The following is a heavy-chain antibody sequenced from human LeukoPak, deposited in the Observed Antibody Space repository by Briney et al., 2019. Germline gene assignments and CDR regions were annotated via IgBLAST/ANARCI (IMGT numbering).Heavy chain of an antibody. CDR2: IYHSGSA. CDR3: ARATITTPDVIYAFDI. V-gene: IGHV4-38-2*01. Sequence: SETLSLTCAVSCYSINSGYYWGWIRQPPGKGLEWIGSIYHSGSAYYNPSLKSRVTISVDTSKNQFSLNLSSVTAADTAVYYCARATITTPDVIYAFDIWGQGTMVTVSS. D-gene: IGHD5-24*01. J-gene: IGHJ3*02. CDR1: CYSINSGYY.